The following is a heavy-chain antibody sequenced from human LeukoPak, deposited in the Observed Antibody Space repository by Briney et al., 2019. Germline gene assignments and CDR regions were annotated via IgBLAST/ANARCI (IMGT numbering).Heavy chain of an antibody. CDR2: INHSGST. V-gene: IGHV4-34*01. CDR3: ASGYYYDSSGYPNY. J-gene: IGHJ4*02. D-gene: IGHD3-22*01. Sequence: PETLSLTCAVYGGSFSGYYWSWIRQPPGKGLEWIGEINHSGSTNYNPSLKSRVTISVDTSKNQFSLQLSSVTAADTAVYYCASGYYYDSSGYPNYWGQGTLVTVSS. CDR1: GGSFSGYY.